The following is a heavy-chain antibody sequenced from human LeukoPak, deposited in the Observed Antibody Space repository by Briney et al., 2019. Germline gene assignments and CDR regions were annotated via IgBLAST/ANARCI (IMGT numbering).Heavy chain of an antibody. CDR3: ARSQVGGWYRGVGGYFDY. CDR2: IYYSGST. V-gene: IGHV4-59*01. Sequence: SETLSLTCTVSGGSISSYYWSWIRQPPGKGLEWIGYIYYSGSTNYNPSLKSRVTISVDTSKNQFSLKLSSVTAADTAVYYCARSQVGGWYRGVGGYFDYWGQGTLVTVSS. D-gene: IGHD6-19*01. J-gene: IGHJ4*02. CDR1: GGSISSYY.